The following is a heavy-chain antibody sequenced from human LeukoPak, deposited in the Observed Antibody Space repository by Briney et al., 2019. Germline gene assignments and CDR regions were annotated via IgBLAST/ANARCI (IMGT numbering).Heavy chain of an antibody. CDR1: GFTFSSYS. V-gene: IGHV3-21*01. CDR2: ISSSSSYI. J-gene: IGHJ4*02. Sequence: GGSLRLSCAASGFTFSSYSMNWVRQAPGKGLEWVSSISSSSSYIYYADSVKGRFTISRDNAKNSLYLQMNSLRAEDTAVYYCARDDYYDSSGSPLLFDYWGQGTLVTASS. D-gene: IGHD3-22*01. CDR3: ARDDYYDSSGSPLLFDY.